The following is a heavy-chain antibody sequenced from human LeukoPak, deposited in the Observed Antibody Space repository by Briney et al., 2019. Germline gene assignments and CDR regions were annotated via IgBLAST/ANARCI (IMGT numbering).Heavy chain of an antibody. D-gene: IGHD5-12*01. V-gene: IGHV4-39*01. Sequence: PSETLSLTCTVSGGSISGDSYYWGWIRQPPGKGLEWIGSIYYSGSTYYNPSLKSRVTISVDTSKNQFSLKLSSVTAADTAVYYCARPLFSNSGYAYWFDPWGQGTLVTVSS. CDR2: IYYSGST. CDR3: ARPLFSNSGYAYWFDP. CDR1: GGSISGDSYY. J-gene: IGHJ5*02.